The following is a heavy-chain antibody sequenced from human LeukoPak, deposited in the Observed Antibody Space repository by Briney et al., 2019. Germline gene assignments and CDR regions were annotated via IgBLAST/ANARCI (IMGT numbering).Heavy chain of an antibody. J-gene: IGHJ6*03. CDR1: GGSFSGYY. V-gene: IGHV4-34*01. CDR2: INHSGST. CDR3: ARGPYYYYMDV. Sequence: PSETLSLTCAVYGGSFSGYYWSWIRQPPGKGLEWIGEINHSGSTNYNPSLKSRVTISVDTSKNQFSLKLSFVTAADTAVYYCARGPYYYYMDVWGKGTTVTVSS.